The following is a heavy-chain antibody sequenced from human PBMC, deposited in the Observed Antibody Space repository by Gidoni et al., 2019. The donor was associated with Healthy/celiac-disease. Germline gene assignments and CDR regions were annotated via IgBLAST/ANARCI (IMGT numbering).Heavy chain of an antibody. CDR2: IYDSGSP. J-gene: IGHJ6*02. Sequence: QVQLQESGPGLEKPSQTLSLPCTVSGASSSSYYWSWIRQPPGKGLEWIGYIYDSGSPNYNPSLKSRFTISVDTSTIQFSLKLSSVTAAATAVYYCAIAVESGYYYYYGMDVWGQGTTVTVSS. V-gene: IGHV4-59*01. CDR3: AIAVESGYYYYYGMDV. CDR1: GASSSSYY.